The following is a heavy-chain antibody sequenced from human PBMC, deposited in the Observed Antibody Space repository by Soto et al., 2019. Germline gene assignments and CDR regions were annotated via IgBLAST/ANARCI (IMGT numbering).Heavy chain of an antibody. Sequence: GGSLRLSCAASGFTFSSYAMSWVRQAPGKGLEWVSAISGSGGSTYYADSVKGRFTISRDNSKNTLYLQMNSLRAEDTAVYYCAKDRNGGDYYYYYYYYMDVWGKGTTVTVSS. V-gene: IGHV3-23*01. J-gene: IGHJ6*03. CDR1: GFTFSSYA. CDR2: ISGSGGST. D-gene: IGHD4-17*01. CDR3: AKDRNGGDYYYYYYYYMDV.